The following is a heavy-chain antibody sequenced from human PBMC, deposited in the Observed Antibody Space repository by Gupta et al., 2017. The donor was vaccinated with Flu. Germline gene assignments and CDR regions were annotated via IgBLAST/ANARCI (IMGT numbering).Heavy chain of an antibody. CDR3: ARGSRGDPNVRLYNWFDP. V-gene: IGHV3-33*01. Sequence: QVQLVESGGGVVQPGRSLRLSCAASGFTFSSYGMHWVRQAPGKGLEWVAVIWYDGSNKYYADSVKGRFTISRDNSKNTLYLQMNSLRAEDTAVYYCARGSRGDPNVRLYNWFDPWGQGTLVTVSS. CDR1: GFTFSSYG. J-gene: IGHJ5*02. D-gene: IGHD6-19*01. CDR2: IWYDGSNK.